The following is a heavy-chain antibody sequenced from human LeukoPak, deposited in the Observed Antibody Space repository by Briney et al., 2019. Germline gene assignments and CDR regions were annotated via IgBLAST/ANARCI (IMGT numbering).Heavy chain of an antibody. CDR3: ARSEVVITTNWFDP. J-gene: IGHJ5*02. V-gene: IGHV4-31*11. D-gene: IGHD3-22*01. CDR2: IYYSGST. CDR1: GGSISSGGYY. Sequence: PSETLSLTCVVSGGSISSGGYYWSWIRQHPGKGLEWIGYIYYSGSTYYNPSLKSRVTISVDTSKNQFSLKLSSVTAADTAVYYCARSEVVITTNWFDPWGQGTLVTVSS.